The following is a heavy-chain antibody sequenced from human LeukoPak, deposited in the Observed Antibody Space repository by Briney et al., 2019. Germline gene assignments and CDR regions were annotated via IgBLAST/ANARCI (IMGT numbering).Heavy chain of an antibody. J-gene: IGHJ6*03. D-gene: IGHD1-26*01. CDR2: IHYSGSS. CDR1: GDSITSHY. V-gene: IGHV4-59*11. Sequence: PSETLSLTCTVSGDSITSHYWSWIRQPPGKGLEWIGYIHYSGSSNYNPSLQSRVTISLDTSKNQFSLKLSSVTAADTAVYYCARSQLGRVCHFYYYMDVWGKGTTVTVSS. CDR3: ARSQLGRVCHFYYYMDV.